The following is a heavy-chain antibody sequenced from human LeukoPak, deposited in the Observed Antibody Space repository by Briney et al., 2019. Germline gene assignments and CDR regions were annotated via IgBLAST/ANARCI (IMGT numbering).Heavy chain of an antibody. D-gene: IGHD6-19*01. CDR1: GFTFSSYA. CDR3: AKVEQQWLVPSYYFDY. CDR2: INGSGGST. Sequence: PGGSLRLSCAASGFTFSSYAMSWVRQAPGKGLEWVSAINGSGGSTYYADSVKGRFTISRDNSKNTLYLQMNSLRAEDTAVYYCAKVEQQWLVPSYYFDYWGQGTLVTVSS. V-gene: IGHV3-23*01. J-gene: IGHJ4*02.